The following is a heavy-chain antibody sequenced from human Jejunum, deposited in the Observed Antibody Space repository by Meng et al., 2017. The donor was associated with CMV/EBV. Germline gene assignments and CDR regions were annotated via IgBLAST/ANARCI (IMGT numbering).Heavy chain of an antibody. J-gene: IGHJ4*02. CDR1: YD. V-gene: IGHV3-64*02. D-gene: IGHD1-1*01. Sequence: YDMHWVRQAPGKGLEYVSIISRDEGGTYYADSVKGRFTISRDDSKNTLYLHMGSLRVEDMAVYYCARGRGRTGDVDPGVSGYFDSWGQGTRVTVSS. CDR2: ISRDEGGT. CDR3: ARGRGRTGDVDPGVSGYFDS.